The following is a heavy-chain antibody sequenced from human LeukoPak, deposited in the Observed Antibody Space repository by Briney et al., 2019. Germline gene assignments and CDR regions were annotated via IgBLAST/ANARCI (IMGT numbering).Heavy chain of an antibody. CDR1: GFTFSTYG. D-gene: IGHD3-10*01. CDR2: IWHDGSNK. Sequence: GRSLRLSCAASGFTFSTYGMHWVRQAPGKGLEWVAVIWHDGSNKYYADSVKGRFTISRDNSKNTLYLQMNSLRAEDTAVYYCARGDYYGSRGDYWGQGTLVTVSS. V-gene: IGHV3-33*01. CDR3: ARGDYYGSRGDY. J-gene: IGHJ4*02.